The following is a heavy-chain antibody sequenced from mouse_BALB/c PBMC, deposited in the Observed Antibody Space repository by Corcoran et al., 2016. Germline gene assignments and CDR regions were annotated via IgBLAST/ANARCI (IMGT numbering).Heavy chain of an antibody. CDR3: ARDADWYFDV. V-gene: IGHV1-26*01. J-gene: IGHJ1*01. CDR2: INPNNGGT. CDR1: GYTFTDYY. Sequence: EAQLQQSGPEPVKLGASVKMPCKASGYTFTDYYMKWVKQSHGKRLEWIGDINPNNGGTSYNQKFKGKATLTVDKSSSTAYMQLNSLTSEDSAVYYCARDADWYFDVWGAGTTVTVSS.